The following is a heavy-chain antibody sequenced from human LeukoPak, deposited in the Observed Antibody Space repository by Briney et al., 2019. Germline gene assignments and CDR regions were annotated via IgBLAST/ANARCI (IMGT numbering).Heavy chain of an antibody. D-gene: IGHD3-3*01. CDR2: VSGGGHNT. CDR3: AKDRSSWYYPFDS. V-gene: IGHV3-23*01. Sequence: GGSLRLSCAASGFTFSSYAMSWVRQAPGKGLEWVSVVSGGGHNTYYADSVKGRFTMSRDNSKRTVYLQMNSLRAEDTAVYYCAKDRSSWYYPFDSWGQGTLVTVSS. J-gene: IGHJ4*02. CDR1: GFTFSSYA.